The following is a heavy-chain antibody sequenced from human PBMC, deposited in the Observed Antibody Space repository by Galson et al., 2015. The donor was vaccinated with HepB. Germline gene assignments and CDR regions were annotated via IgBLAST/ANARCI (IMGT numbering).Heavy chain of an antibody. CDR1: GYILTKYA. CDR3: ARSTNSGYGLDV. Sequence: SVKVSCKASGYILTKYAINWVRQAPGQGLEWMGWINTNTGNPTYAQAFTGRFVFSLDTSVSTTYLQINSLKAEDTAIYYCARSTNSGYGLDVWGLGTTVTVSS. J-gene: IGHJ6*02. D-gene: IGHD5/OR15-5a*01. CDR2: INTNTGNP. V-gene: IGHV7-4-1*02.